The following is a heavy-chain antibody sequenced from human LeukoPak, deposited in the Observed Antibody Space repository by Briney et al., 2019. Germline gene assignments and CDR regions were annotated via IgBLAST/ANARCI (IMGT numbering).Heavy chain of an antibody. CDR1: GFTFTTSW. V-gene: IGHV3-7*01. Sequence: GVSLRLSCAASGFTFTTSWMTWVRQAPGKGLEWVASIKHDGSEKYYVDSVKGRFTISRDNAKNSLSLQMDSLRADDTAVYYCARAYYRVYDFWGQGTLVTVSA. J-gene: IGHJ4*02. D-gene: IGHD3-22*01. CDR3: ARAYYRVYDF. CDR2: IKHDGSEK.